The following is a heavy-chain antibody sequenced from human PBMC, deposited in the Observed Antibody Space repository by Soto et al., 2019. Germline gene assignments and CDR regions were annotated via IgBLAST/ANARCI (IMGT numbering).Heavy chain of an antibody. CDR1: GFTFSNAW. CDR3: TTGYRAYDWDNH. D-gene: IGHD5-12*01. Sequence: GGSLRLSCAASGFTFSNAWMNWVRQAPGKGLEWVGRLKSKTHGGTTDYAAPVKGRFTISRDDSKNTLYLQMNGLETEDTAVYYCTTGYRAYDWDNHCGQGTLVTVSS. CDR2: LKSKTHGGTT. V-gene: IGHV3-15*07. J-gene: IGHJ4*02.